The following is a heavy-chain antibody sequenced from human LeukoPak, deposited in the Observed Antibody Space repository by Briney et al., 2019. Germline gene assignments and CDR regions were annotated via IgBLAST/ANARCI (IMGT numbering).Heavy chain of an antibody. J-gene: IGHJ3*02. CDR2: IKQDGSDK. CDR3: ARDQDVVIMLGIIAYDAFDM. D-gene: IGHD3-10*01. CDR1: GFTFSNYW. Sequence: GGSLRLSCAASGFTFSNYWMTWVRQAPGQGLEWVANIKQDGSDKYYVDSVKDRFTISRDNAKNSLYLQMNSLRAEDTAVYYCARDQDVVIMLGIIAYDAFDMWGQGTMVTVSS. V-gene: IGHV3-7*01.